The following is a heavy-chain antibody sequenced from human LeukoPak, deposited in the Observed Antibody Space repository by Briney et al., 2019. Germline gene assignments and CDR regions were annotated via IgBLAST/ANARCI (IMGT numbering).Heavy chain of an antibody. CDR2: IFPGDSET. J-gene: IGHJ4*02. CDR1: GYSFTTHW. D-gene: IGHD1/OR15-1a*01. CDR3: ATSESQTKFDY. Sequence: HGESLKISCKGSGYSFTTHWIGWVRQLPGKGLEWMGIIFPGDSETLYSASLQGQVTISADKSINAAYLQWSSLKASDTAMYYCATSESQTKFDYWGQGTLVTVSS. V-gene: IGHV5-51*01.